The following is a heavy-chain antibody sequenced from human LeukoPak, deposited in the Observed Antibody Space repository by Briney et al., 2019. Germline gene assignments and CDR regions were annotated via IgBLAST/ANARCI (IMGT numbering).Heavy chain of an antibody. D-gene: IGHD1-7*01. V-gene: IGHV1-24*01. J-gene: IGHJ6*02. Sequence: ASVKVSCKVSGYTLTELSMHWVRQAPGKGLEWMGGFDPEDGETIYAQKFQGRVTMTEDTSTDTAYMELSSLRSEDTAVYYCATLHGPRNYARRYYYYGMDVWAKGPRSPSP. CDR1: GYTLTELS. CDR3: ATLHGPRNYARRYYYYGMDV. CDR2: FDPEDGET.